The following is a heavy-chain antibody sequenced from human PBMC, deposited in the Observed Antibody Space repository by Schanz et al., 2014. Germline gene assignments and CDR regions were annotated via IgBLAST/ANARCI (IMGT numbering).Heavy chain of an antibody. CDR1: GYTFTSYA. CDR2: INTNTGNP. CDR3: TTETIAMAGTFSI. V-gene: IGHV7-4-1*02. J-gene: IGHJ4*02. D-gene: IGHD6-19*01. Sequence: QVQLVQSGSELKKPGASVKVSCEASGYTFTSYAMNWVRQAPGQGLEWVGWINTNTGNPTYAQGFTGRFVFSLDTSVSTAYLQISSLKAEDAAAYYCTTETIAMAGTFSIWGQGTLVTVSS.